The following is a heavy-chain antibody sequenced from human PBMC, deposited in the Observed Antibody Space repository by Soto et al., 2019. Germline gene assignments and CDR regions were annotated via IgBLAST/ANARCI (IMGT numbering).Heavy chain of an antibody. CDR2: VYYSGTT. V-gene: IGHV4-61*01. CDR1: GGSFSHNTCY. D-gene: IGHD4-17*01. Sequence: PXETLSLPFSVSGGSFSHNTCYWSWVRQPPGKRLEWIGYVYYSGTTNYNPSLKSRVTISVDLSKNQFSLRLSSVTTADTALYYCARTTAVPNTLRSRYFFDYWGQGTRVIVSS. J-gene: IGHJ4*02. CDR3: ARTTAVPNTLRSRYFFDY.